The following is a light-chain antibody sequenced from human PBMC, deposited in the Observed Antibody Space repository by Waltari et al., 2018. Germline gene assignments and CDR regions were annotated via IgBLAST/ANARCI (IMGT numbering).Light chain of an antibody. CDR1: QSVSRW. CDR2: GAS. J-gene: IGKJ1*01. V-gene: IGKV3-20*01. CDR3: QKYGTLPAT. Sequence: EIMLTQSPGTLPLSPGERATLSCRASQSVSRWLAWDQQKPGQPPRLLIYGASSRATGIPDRFSGSGSGTDFSLTISRLEPEDFAVYYCQKYGTLPATFGQGTRVEVK.